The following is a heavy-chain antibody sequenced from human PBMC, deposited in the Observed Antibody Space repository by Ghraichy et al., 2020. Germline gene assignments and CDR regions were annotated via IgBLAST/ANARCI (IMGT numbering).Heavy chain of an antibody. D-gene: IGHD1-26*01. Sequence: SETLSLTCTVSGDSISSSSHYWGWIRQPPGKGLEWIGSISYSGSTYYNPSLKSRVTISVDTSKNQFSLKLSSVTATDTAVYYCARRGFRASYHFLENWGQGTLVTVSS. V-gene: IGHV4-39*01. CDR1: GDSISSSSHY. J-gene: IGHJ4*02. CDR3: ARRGFRASYHFLEN. CDR2: ISYSGST.